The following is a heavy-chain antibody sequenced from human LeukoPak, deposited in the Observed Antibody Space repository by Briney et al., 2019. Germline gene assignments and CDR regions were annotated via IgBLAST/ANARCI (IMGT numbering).Heavy chain of an antibody. Sequence: GASVKVSCKASGYTFTGYCTHWVRQAPGQGLEWMGWINPNSGGTNYAQEFQGRVTMTRDTTISTAYMELSRLRSDDTAVYYCATWSSSWSAFDLWGQGTMVAVSS. D-gene: IGHD6-13*01. CDR3: ATWSSSWSAFDL. J-gene: IGHJ3*01. CDR1: GYTFTGYC. CDR2: INPNSGGT. V-gene: IGHV1-2*02.